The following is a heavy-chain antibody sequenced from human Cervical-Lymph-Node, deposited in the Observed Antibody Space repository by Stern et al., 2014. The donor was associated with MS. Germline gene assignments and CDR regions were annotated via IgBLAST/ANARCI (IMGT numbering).Heavy chain of an antibody. Sequence: QVQLVQSGAEVKKPGASVKVSCKASGYTFTSYGISWVRQAPGQGLEWMGWISAYNGNTNYAQKLQGRVTMTTDTSTSTAYMELRSLRSEDTAVYSCARGTYGDYDSANWYFDLWGRGTLVTVSS. J-gene: IGHJ2*01. V-gene: IGHV1-18*04. CDR3: ARGTYGDYDSANWYFDL. CDR1: GYTFTSYG. D-gene: IGHD4-17*01. CDR2: ISAYNGNT.